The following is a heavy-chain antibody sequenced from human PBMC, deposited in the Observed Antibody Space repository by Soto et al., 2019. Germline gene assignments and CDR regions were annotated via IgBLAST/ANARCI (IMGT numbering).Heavy chain of an antibody. CDR1: GFTFSDYA. CDR2: ISYDGSNK. J-gene: IGHJ4*02. Sequence: QVQLVESGGGVVQPGRSLRLSCAASGFTFSDYAMHWVRQAPGKGLEWVAVISYDGSNKYYADSVKGRFTISRDKSKNTLYLQTNSMKSEDTSVYYCAKDSLLKAGSSSYFDYWGQGTLVSVSS. D-gene: IGHD6-6*01. CDR3: AKDSLLKAGSSSYFDY. V-gene: IGHV3-30*18.